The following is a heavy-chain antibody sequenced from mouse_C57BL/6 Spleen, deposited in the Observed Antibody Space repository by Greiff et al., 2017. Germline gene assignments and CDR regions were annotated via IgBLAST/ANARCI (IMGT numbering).Heavy chain of an antibody. D-gene: IGHD1-3*01. CDR3: ALVNFFYAMDY. Sequence: VQLQQPGAELVKPGASVKLSCQASGYTFTSYWMHRVKQRPGQGLEWVGMIHPNSGRTNYNEKFKCKATLTVDKSSSTAYMQLSSLTSEDSAVYYCALVNFFYAMDYWGQGTSVTVSS. J-gene: IGHJ4*01. CDR1: GYTFTSYW. V-gene: IGHV1-64*01. CDR2: IHPNSGRT.